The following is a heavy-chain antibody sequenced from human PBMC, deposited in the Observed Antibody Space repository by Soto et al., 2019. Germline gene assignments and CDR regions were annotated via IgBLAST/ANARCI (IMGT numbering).Heavy chain of an antibody. CDR2: IYYSGST. D-gene: IGHD4-17*01. CDR1: GGSVSSGSYY. Sequence: QVQLQESGPGLVKPSETLSLTCTVSGGSVSSGSYYWSWIRQPPGKGLEWIGYIYYSGSTKYNPSLKSRVTISVDTSKNQFSLKLSSVTAADTAVYYGAREVDYGENWFDPWGQGTLVTVSS. J-gene: IGHJ5*02. CDR3: AREVDYGENWFDP. V-gene: IGHV4-61*01.